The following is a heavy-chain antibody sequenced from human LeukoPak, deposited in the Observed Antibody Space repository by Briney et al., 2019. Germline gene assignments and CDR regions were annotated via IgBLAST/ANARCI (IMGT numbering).Heavy chain of an antibody. CDR2: ISGSGGST. Sequence: GRSLRLSCAASGFTFSIYGMSWVRQAPGKGLEWVSFISGSGGSTFYADSVKGRFTISRDNSQNTLYLQMNSLRAEDTAVYYCSKGGDVDSAMVHYYYYYYMDVWGKGTTVTVSS. D-gene: IGHD5-18*01. CDR1: GFTFSIYG. J-gene: IGHJ6*03. V-gene: IGHV3-23*01. CDR3: SKGGDVDSAMVHYYYYYYMDV.